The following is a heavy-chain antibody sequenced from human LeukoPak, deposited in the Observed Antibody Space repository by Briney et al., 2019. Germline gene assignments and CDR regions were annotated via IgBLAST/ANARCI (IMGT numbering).Heavy chain of an antibody. CDR2: ISSSSSYI. D-gene: IGHD4-11*01. J-gene: IGHJ4*02. Sequence: PGGSLRLSRAASGFTFSSYSMNWVRQAPGKGLEWVSSISSSSSYIYYADSVKGRFTISRDNAKNSLYLQMNSLRAEDTAVYYCAKDLNYGFDYWGQGTLVTVSS. CDR3: AKDLNYGFDY. CDR1: GFTFSSYS. V-gene: IGHV3-21*04.